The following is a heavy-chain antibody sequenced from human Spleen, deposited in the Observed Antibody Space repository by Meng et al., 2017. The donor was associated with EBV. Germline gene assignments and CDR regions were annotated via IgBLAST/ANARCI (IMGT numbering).Heavy chain of an antibody. V-gene: IGHV3-11*01. CDR3: ARDLDVVVPVAYYY. CDR2: GSDSTI. CDR1: GFTFSDYY. D-gene: IGHD2-2*01. Sequence: QVQRVESGGGLVKPGGSLRLSCAASGFTFSDYYMSWIRQALSGSDSTIFYAESVKGRFTISRDNAKNSLYLQMNNLRAEDTAVYYCARDLDVVVPVAYYYWGQGTLVTVSS. J-gene: IGHJ4*02.